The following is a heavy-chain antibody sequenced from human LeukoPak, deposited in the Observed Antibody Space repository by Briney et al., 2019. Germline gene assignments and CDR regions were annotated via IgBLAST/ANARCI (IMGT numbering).Heavy chain of an antibody. Sequence: SETLSLTCTVSGCSISSYYWSWIRQPPGKGLEWIGYIYYSGSTNYNPSLKSRVTISVDTSKNQFSLKLSSVTAADTAVYYCAGTNIAARGEYYYYYYYMDVWGKGTTVTVSS. CDR2: IYYSGST. J-gene: IGHJ6*03. CDR1: GCSISSYY. V-gene: IGHV4-59*01. CDR3: AGTNIAARGEYYYYYYYMDV. D-gene: IGHD6-6*01.